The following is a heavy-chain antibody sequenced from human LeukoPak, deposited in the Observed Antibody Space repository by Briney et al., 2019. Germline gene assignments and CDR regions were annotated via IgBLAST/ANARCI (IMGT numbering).Heavy chain of an antibody. CDR1: GLTFSNYA. V-gene: IGHV3-23*01. D-gene: IGHD3-22*01. CDR3: AKSPIFYYDARGRDHFSYYYLDV. Sequence: GGSLRLSCAVSGLTFSNYAMNWVRQAPGKGLEWVSCLSGGGGSTYYADSVKGRFTISRDNSKNTLYLQMNSLRAEDTAVYFCAKSPIFYYDARGRDHFSYYYLDVWGKGTTVTVSS. CDR2: LSGGGGST. J-gene: IGHJ6*03.